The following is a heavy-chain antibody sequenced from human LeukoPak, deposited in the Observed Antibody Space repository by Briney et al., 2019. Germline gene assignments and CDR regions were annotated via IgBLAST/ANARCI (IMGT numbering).Heavy chain of an antibody. J-gene: IGHJ5*02. CDR2: IYTSGST. D-gene: IGHD5-12*01. CDR3: AREEQWLRIYNWFDP. Sequence: PSETLSLTCTVSGGSISSYYWSWIRQPAGKGLEWIGRIYTSGSTNYNPSLKSRVTMSVDTSKNQFSLKLSSVTAADTAVYYCAREEQWLRIYNWFDPWGQGTLVTVSS. CDR1: GGSISSYY. V-gene: IGHV4-4*07.